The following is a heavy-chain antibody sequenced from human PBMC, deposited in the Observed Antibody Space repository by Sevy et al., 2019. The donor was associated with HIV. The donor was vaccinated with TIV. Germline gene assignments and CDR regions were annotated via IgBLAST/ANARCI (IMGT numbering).Heavy chain of an antibody. V-gene: IGHV3-9*01. J-gene: IGHJ3*01. D-gene: IGHD2-15*01. CDR2: VSWNSSAR. CDR1: GFTFNDYA. Sequence: GGSLRLSCAASGFTFNDYAMHWVRQVPGKGLEWVGGVSWNSSARGYGDSVEGRCTISRDNVKNFLYLQMNSLRVEDKALYYWGRAQGHCLVERCYGRSVNAFDVWGQGTMVTVS. CDR3: GRAQGHCLVERCYGRSVNAFDV.